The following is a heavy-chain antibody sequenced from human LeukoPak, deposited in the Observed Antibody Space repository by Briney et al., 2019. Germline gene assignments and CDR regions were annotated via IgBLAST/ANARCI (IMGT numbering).Heavy chain of an antibody. CDR3: ARGRDVVVVPAADFDY. V-gene: IGHV6-1*01. Sequence: SQTLSLTFAISGDSVSRNNIAWNWLRQSPSRGLEWLGSTYYKSNWYNEYAVSVGSRITINPDTSKNQFSLQLNSVTPEDTAVYYCARGRDVVVVPAADFDYWGQGILVTVSS. D-gene: IGHD2-2*01. CDR1: GDSVSRNNIA. CDR2: TYYKSNWYN. J-gene: IGHJ4*02.